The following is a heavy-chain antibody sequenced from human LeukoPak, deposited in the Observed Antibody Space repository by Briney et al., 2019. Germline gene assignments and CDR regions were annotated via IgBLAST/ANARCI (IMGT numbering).Heavy chain of an antibody. CDR3: ASRYYYGSGRFSPFDY. CDR2: IWYDGTNK. J-gene: IGHJ4*02. D-gene: IGHD3-10*01. V-gene: IGHV3-33*03. Sequence: GTSLRLSCAASGFTFSSYGMHWVRQAPGKGLEWVAVIWYDGTNKYYADSVKGRFTVSRDNAKNSLYLQMNSLRAEDTAVYYCASRYYYGSGRFSPFDYWGQGTLVTVSS. CDR1: GFTFSSYG.